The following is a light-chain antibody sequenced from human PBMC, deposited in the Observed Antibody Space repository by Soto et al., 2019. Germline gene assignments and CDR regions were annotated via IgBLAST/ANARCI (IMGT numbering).Light chain of an antibody. CDR2: DAS. CDR1: QSVSSY. J-gene: IGKJ3*01. Sequence: EIVLTHSPATLSLSPGERATLSCSASQSVSSYLAWYQQKPGQAPRLVIYDASIRATGTTARFSGSGSGSDFTLAISSLEPDDFAVYYCQPRKYWPPGFTFGPGTRVDI. V-gene: IGKV3-11*01. CDR3: QPRKYWPPGFT.